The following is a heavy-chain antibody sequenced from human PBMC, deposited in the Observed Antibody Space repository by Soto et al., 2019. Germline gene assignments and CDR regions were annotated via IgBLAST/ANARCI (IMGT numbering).Heavy chain of an antibody. D-gene: IGHD3-10*01. CDR3: ARGGAGYYGMDV. V-gene: IGHV3-13*01. J-gene: IGHJ6*02. Sequence: HPVGSLRLSCAASGFTFSSYDMHWVRQATGKGLEWVSAIGTAGDTYYPGSVKGRFTISRENAKNSLYLQMNSLRAGDTAVYYCARGGAGYYGMDVWGQGTTVTVSS. CDR2: IGTAGDT. CDR1: GFTFSSYD.